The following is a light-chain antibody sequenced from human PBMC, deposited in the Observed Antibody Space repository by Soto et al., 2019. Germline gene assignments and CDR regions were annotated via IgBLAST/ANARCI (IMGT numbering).Light chain of an antibody. V-gene: IGKV1-39*01. Sequence: DIQMTQSLSSLSASVGDRVTITCRASQSISNYVNWYQHKPGKAPNLLIHTASTLQSGVPSRFSGSGSGTDFTLTISSLQPEDFAAYYCQVSYRTLWTFGQGTKVEIK. CDR3: QVSYRTLWT. J-gene: IGKJ1*01. CDR2: TAS. CDR1: QSISNY.